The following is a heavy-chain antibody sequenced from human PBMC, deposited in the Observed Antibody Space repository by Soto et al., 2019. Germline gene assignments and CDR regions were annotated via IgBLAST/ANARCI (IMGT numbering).Heavy chain of an antibody. CDR2: INQDGSET. D-gene: IGHD6-13*01. CDR1: GFTLSNDW. Sequence: EVQLVESGGGLVQPGMSLRLSCAASGFTLSNDWMTWVRQATVRGLEWVANINQDGSETQYADSVRGRFTISRDNAKEFLYLQMNSLRDEDTAVYYCSRGGTTSSWYWRNWGQGILVTVSS. V-gene: IGHV3-7*04. J-gene: IGHJ4*02. CDR3: SRGGTTSSWYWRN.